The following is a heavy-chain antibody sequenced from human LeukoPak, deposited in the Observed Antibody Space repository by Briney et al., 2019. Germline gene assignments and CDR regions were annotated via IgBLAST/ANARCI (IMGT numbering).Heavy chain of an antibody. D-gene: IGHD6-19*01. CDR3: ARETEVPGGRSWDF. J-gene: IGHJ4*02. V-gene: IGHV4-34*01. Sequence: SETLSLTCVVYGGSFSGYYWGWIRQPPGKVLEWIGSIYYSGSTYYNPSLKSRVTISVDTSKNEFSLKLSSVTAADTAVYYCARETEVPGGRSWDFWGQETLVTVSS. CDR2: IYYSGST. CDR1: GGSFSGYY.